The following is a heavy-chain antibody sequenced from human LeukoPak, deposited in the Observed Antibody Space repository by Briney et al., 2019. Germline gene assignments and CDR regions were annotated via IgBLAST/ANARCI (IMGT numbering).Heavy chain of an antibody. CDR3: ARLGLPNAVDS. V-gene: IGHV4-59*08. D-gene: IGHD2-15*01. Sequence: SETLSLTCTVSVXSISNYYWTWIRQPPGKGLESIGYFHYSGSTNYNPSLKSRVTISVDPSKNQCSLNLTSVTAADTAVYYCARLGLPNAVDSWGQGTMVTDS. J-gene: IGHJ3*02. CDR1: VXSISNYY. CDR2: FHYSGST.